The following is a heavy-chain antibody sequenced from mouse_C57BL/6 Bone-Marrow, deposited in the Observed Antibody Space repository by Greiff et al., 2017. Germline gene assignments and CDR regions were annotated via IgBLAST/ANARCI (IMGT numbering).Heavy chain of an antibody. J-gene: IGHJ3*01. CDR3: ASEGIYDGYGAWVAY. D-gene: IGHD2-3*01. V-gene: IGHV1-50*01. CDR2: IDPSDSYT. CDR1: GYTFTSYW. Sequence: QVQLQQPGAELVKPGASVKLSCKASGYTFTSYWMQWVNQRPGQGLEWIGEIDPSDSYTNYNQKFKGKATLTVDTSSSTAYMQRSSLTSVDSAVYYCASEGIYDGYGAWVAYWGQGTRVTVSA.